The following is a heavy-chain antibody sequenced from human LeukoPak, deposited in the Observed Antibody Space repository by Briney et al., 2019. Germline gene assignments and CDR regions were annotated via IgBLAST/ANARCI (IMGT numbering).Heavy chain of an antibody. D-gene: IGHD1-26*01. CDR2: INAGNGNT. CDR1: GYTFITYT. CDR3: ARGRWDYAPPTLYCFDS. V-gene: IGHV1-3*01. Sequence: GASVKISCKASGYTFITYTLHWVRQAPGQRLEWMGWINAGNGNTKFSQKFQGRVTFTRDTSASTAYMELSSLRSEDTALYYCARGRWDYAPPTLYCFDSWGQGTLVTVSS. J-gene: IGHJ4*02.